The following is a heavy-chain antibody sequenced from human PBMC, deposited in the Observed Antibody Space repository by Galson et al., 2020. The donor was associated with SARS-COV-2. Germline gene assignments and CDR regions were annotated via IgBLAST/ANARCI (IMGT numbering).Heavy chain of an antibody. CDR1: GITFDDFW. CDR2: IKPDGNEE. J-gene: IGHJ4*02. Sequence: GGSLRLSCVASGITFDDFWMTWVRQAPGKGLEWVANIKPDGNEEYYSESVEGRFTISRDNAANSLYLQVASLRRDDTAVYFCATEGEAFAAGRFEHWGQGSLVTVSS. D-gene: IGHD3-10*01. CDR3: ATEGEAFAAGRFEH. V-gene: IGHV3-7*03.